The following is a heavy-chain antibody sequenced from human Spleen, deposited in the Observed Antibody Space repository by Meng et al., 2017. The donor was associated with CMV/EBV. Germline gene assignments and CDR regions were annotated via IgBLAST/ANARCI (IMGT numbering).Heavy chain of an antibody. V-gene: IGHV3-66*02. D-gene: IGHD4-17*01. Sequence: GGSLRLSCTVSGASITSSSYFWDWVRQAPGKGLDWVSVIYSGGSTYYADSVKGRFTISRDNSKNTLYLQMNSLRAEDTAVYYCATLTTVTTFDYWGQGTLVTVSS. CDR1: GASITSSSYF. CDR3: ATLTTVTTFDY. J-gene: IGHJ4*02. CDR2: IYSGGST.